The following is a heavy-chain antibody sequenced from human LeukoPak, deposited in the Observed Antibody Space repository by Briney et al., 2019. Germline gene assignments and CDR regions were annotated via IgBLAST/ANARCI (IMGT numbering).Heavy chain of an antibody. D-gene: IGHD6-19*01. CDR3: ASHYSSGWFHFDY. CDR1: GFTFSSYG. CDR2: IRSDASYE. Sequence: GGSLRLSCEASGFTFSSYGLHWVRQAPGKGLEWVAFIRSDASYEYYIDSVKGRFTLSRDNAKNSLYLQMSSLRAEDTAVYYCASHYSSGWFHFDYWGQGTLVTVYS. J-gene: IGHJ4*02. V-gene: IGHV3-30*02.